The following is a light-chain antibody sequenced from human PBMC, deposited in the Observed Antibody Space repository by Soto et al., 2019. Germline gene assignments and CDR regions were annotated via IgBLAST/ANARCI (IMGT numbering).Light chain of an antibody. V-gene: IGKV1-39*01. CDR1: QSISSY. J-gene: IGKJ5*01. CDR2: AAS. CDR3: QQSYSTSIT. Sequence: DIQMTQYPSSLSASVGDRVTITCRASQSISSYLNWYQQKPGKAPKLLIYAASSLQSGVPSRFSGSGSGTDFTLTISSLQSEDFATYYCQQSYSTSITFGQGTRLEIK.